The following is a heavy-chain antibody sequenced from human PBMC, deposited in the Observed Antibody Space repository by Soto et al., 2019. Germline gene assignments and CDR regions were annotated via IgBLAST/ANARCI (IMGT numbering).Heavy chain of an antibody. V-gene: IGHV5-51*01. CDR1: GYSFTSYW. CDR3: ASGYCSSTSCYSPLIFNY. CDR2: IYPGDSDT. D-gene: IGHD2-2*01. Sequence: GESLKISCKGSGYSFTSYWIGWVRQMPGKGLEWMGIIYPGDSDTRYSPSFQGQVTISADKSISTAYLQWSSLKASDTAMYYCASGYCSSTSCYSPLIFNYWGQGTLVTVSS. J-gene: IGHJ4*02.